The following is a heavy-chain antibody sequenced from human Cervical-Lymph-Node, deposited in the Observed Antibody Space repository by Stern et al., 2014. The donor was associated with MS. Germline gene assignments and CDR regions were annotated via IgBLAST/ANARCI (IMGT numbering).Heavy chain of an antibody. J-gene: IGHJ6*02. V-gene: IGHV3-30*04. CDR1: GVTFNSYT. CDR3: ARDRASSRAGGGMDV. Sequence: VPLVESGGGVVQPGSSLRLSCAAPGVTFNSYTMHWVRQAPGKGLEWAAVISDGGDNIYYAEAVKGRFTISRENSKNTLSLQMNSLRVDDTAIYYCARDRASSRAGGGMDVWGQGTTVTVSS. CDR2: ISDGGDNI. D-gene: IGHD6-6*01.